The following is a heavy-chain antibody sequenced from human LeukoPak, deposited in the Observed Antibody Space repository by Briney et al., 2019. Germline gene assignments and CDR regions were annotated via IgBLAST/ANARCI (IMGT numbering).Heavy chain of an antibody. J-gene: IGHJ3*02. Sequence: SDTLSLTCTVSGRSISSYYWSWIRQPAGKGLEWIGRIYTSWSTNYNPSLKSRVTLSVDTSKNQFSLKLSSVTAADTAVYYCARDRYSLTGAFDIWGQGTMVTVSS. CDR1: GRSISSYY. CDR2: IYTSWST. V-gene: IGHV4-4*07. CDR3: ARDRYSLTGAFDI. D-gene: IGHD6-13*01.